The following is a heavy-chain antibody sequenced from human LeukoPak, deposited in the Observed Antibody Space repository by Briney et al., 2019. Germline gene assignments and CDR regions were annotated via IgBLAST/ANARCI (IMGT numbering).Heavy chain of an antibody. CDR3: ARGWEADAFDI. J-gene: IGHJ3*02. V-gene: IGHV4-59*12. D-gene: IGHD1-26*01. CDR2: ISYSGYT. CDR1: GGSIRSYY. Sequence: PSETLSLTCTVSGGSIRSYYWNWIRQAPGKGLEWVGFISYSGYTSYSPSLKSRVTISVDTSKNQFSLKLSSVTAADTAVYYCARGWEADAFDIWGQGTMVTVSS.